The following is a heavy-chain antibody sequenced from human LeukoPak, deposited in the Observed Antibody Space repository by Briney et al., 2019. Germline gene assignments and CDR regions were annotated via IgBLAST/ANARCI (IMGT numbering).Heavy chain of an antibody. Sequence: GGSLRLSCAASGFTVSSNYMSWVRQAPGKGLEWVSVIYSGGSTYYADSVKGRFTISRDNSKNTLYLQMNSLRAEDTAVYYCARASSEWDPVYWGQGTLVTVSS. CDR3: ARASSEWDPVY. D-gene: IGHD1-26*01. CDR1: GFTVSSNY. J-gene: IGHJ4*02. CDR2: IYSGGST. V-gene: IGHV3-53*01.